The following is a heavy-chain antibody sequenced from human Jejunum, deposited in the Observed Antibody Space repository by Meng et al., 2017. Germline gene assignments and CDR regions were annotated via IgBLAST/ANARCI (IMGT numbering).Heavy chain of an antibody. V-gene: IGHV3-33*01. CDR3: ARYRSGSSDY. J-gene: IGHJ4*02. Sequence: VVSWGGVCQPGMSLRLSGAASGFTFRNYGMHWVRQAPGKGLEWVAVIWYDGSKTYYADSVKGRFSISRDNSKNTLYLQMNSLRAEDTAVYYCARYRSGSSDYWGPGTLVTVSS. CDR2: IWYDGSKT. CDR1: GFTFRNYG. D-gene: IGHD3-10*01.